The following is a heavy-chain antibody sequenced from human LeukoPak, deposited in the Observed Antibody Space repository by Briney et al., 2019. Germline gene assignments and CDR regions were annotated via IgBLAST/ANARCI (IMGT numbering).Heavy chain of an antibody. CDR3: ARVIYDEGYYYMDV. V-gene: IGHV4-34*01. D-gene: IGHD3-22*01. J-gene: IGHJ6*03. CDR1: GGSFSGYY. CDR2: INHSGST. Sequence: PSETLSLTCAVYGGSFSGYYWSWIRQPPGKGLEWIGEINHSGSTNYNPSLKSRVTMSVDTSRNQFSLKLSSVTAADTAVYYCARVIYDEGYYYMDVWGKGTTVTVSS.